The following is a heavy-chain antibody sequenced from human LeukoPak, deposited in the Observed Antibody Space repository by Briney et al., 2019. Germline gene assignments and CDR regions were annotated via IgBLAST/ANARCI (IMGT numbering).Heavy chain of an antibody. CDR1: GFTFSNAW. Sequence: PGGSLRLSCAASGFTFSNAWMSWVRQAPGKGLEGVGRIYSEADGGTTDFAAPVKGRFTISRDDSNNTLYLQMNSLKTEDTAVYYCTTHYLGYYYNYWGQGTLVTVSS. CDR2: IYSEADGGTT. CDR3: TTHYLGYYYNY. V-gene: IGHV3-15*01. J-gene: IGHJ4*02. D-gene: IGHD3-22*01.